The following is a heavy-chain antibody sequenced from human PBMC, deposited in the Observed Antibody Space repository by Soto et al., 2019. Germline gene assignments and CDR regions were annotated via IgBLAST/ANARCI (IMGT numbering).Heavy chain of an antibody. CDR2: ISYDGSNK. Sequence: GGSLRLSCAASGFTFSSYAMHWVRQAPGKGLEWVAVISYDGSNKYYADSVKGRFTISRDNSKNTLYLQMNSLRAEDTAVYYCAREHSSGWYCWFDPWGQGTLVTVSS. CDR1: GFTFSSYA. V-gene: IGHV3-30-3*01. J-gene: IGHJ5*02. CDR3: AREHSSGWYCWFDP. D-gene: IGHD6-19*01.